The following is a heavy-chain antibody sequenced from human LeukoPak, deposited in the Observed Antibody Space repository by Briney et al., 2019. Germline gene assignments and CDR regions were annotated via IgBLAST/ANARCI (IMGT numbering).Heavy chain of an antibody. V-gene: IGHV4-59*01. CDR2: IYYSGST. CDR3: ARVSGSYLGAHWFDP. J-gene: IGHJ5*02. D-gene: IGHD1-26*01. Sequence: TSETLSLTCTVSGGSISSYYWSWIRQPPGKGLEWIGFIYYSGSTNYNPSLKSRVTISVDTSKNQFSLKLSSVTAADTAVYYCARVSGSYLGAHWFDPWGQGTLVTVSS. CDR1: GGSISSYY.